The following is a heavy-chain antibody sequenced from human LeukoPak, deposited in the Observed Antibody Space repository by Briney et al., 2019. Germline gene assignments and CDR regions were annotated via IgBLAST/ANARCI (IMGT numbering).Heavy chain of an antibody. D-gene: IGHD4-17*01. CDR3: ARHLSYYGEENYYYYMDV. J-gene: IGHJ6*03. CDR1: GYTFTSYG. V-gene: IGHV1-18*01. CDR2: ISAYNGNT. Sequence: ASVKVSCKASGYTFTSYGISWVRQAPGQGLEWMGWISAYNGNTNYAQKLQGRVTMTTDTSTSTAYMELRSLRSDDTAVYYCARHLSYYGEENYYYYMDVWGKGTTVTISS.